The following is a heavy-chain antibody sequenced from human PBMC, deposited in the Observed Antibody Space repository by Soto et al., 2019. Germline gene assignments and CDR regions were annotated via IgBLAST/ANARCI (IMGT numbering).Heavy chain of an antibody. CDR2: IIPISGTA. CDR1: GGTFGSYA. J-gene: IGHJ6*02. V-gene: IGHV1-69*01. D-gene: IGHD2-2*01. Sequence: QVQLVQSGAEVKKPGSSVKVSCKASGGTFGSYAISWVRQAPGQGLEWMGGIIPISGTANYAQKFQGRVTSTAVESTSIAYMELSSLRSEDTAVYYCARSQGSSTSLEIYYYYYYGMDVWGQGTTVTVSS. CDR3: ARSQGSSTSLEIYYYYYYGMDV.